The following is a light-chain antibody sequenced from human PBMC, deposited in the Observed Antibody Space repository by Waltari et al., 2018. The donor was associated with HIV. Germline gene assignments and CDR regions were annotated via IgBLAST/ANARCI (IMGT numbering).Light chain of an antibody. CDR2: EIY. CDR1: SNDGDPYDY. J-gene: IGLJ2*01. CDR3: TSYAGSDNLML. Sequence: QSALTQPPTASGSPGQSVTISCSGTSNDGDPYDYVSWYQQHPDKAPRLIIYEIYKRPSGVPDRFSGSKSGNTASLTVSGLQAEDEADYYCTSYAGSDNLMLFGGGTKVTVL. V-gene: IGLV2-8*01.